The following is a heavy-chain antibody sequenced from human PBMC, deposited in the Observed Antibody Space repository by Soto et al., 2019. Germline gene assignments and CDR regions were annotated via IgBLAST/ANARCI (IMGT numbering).Heavy chain of an antibody. V-gene: IGHV3-74*01. Sequence: GSLRLSCAASGFTLSSYWMYWVRQAPGKWLVWVSRIKTDASDTAYADSVKGRFTISRDNAKNTLFLQMNSLRVEDTAVYYCVRFSGMDVWGQGTTVTVSS. CDR2: IKTDASDT. CDR1: GFTLSSYW. J-gene: IGHJ6*02. CDR3: VRFSGMDV.